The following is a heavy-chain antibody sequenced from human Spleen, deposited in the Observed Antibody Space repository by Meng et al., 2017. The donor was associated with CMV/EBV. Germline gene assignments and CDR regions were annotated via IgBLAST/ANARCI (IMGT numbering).Heavy chain of an antibody. J-gene: IGHJ4*02. CDR3: ARASDSSGVDY. CDR1: GFTVSSNY. D-gene: IGHD3-22*01. V-gene: IGHV3-53*01. CDR2: IYSGGST. Sequence: GVLKISCAASGFTVSSNYMSWVRQAPGKGLEWVSVIYSGGSTYYADSVKGRFTISRDNSKNTLYLQMNSLRAEDTAVYYCARASDSSGVDYWGQGTLVTVSS.